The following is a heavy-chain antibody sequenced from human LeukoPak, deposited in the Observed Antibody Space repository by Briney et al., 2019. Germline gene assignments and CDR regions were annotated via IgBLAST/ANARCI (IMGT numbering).Heavy chain of an antibody. J-gene: IGHJ4*02. V-gene: IGHV1-69*13. CDR3: ATVSGYDSSGYYLYYFDY. CDR2: IIPIFGTA. D-gene: IGHD3-22*01. CDR1: GGTFSSYA. Sequence: SVKVSCKASGGTFSSYAISWVRQAPGQGLEWMGGIIPIFGTANYAQKFQGRVTITADESTSTAYMELSSLRPEDTAVYYCATVSGYDSSGYYLYYFDYWGQGTLVTVSS.